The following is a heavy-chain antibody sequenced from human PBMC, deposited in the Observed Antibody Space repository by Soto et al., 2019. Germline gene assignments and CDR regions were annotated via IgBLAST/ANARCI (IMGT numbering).Heavy chain of an antibody. D-gene: IGHD6-6*01. V-gene: IGHV3-23*01. CDR2: ISGSGGST. CDR1: GFTFSSYA. CDR3: ARERYSSSSQGYYYYGMDV. J-gene: IGHJ6*02. Sequence: GGSLRLSCAASGFTFSSYAMSWVRQAPGKGLEWVSAISGSGGSTYYADSVKGRFTISRDNSKNTLYLQMNSLRAEDTAVYYCARERYSSSSQGYYYYGMDVWGQGTTVTVSS.